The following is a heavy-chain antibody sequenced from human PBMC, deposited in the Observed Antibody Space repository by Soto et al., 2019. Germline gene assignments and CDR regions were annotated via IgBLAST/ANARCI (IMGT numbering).Heavy chain of an antibody. CDR1: GYTFTIYW. Sequence: GESLKISCQVSGYTFTIYWIGWVRQMPGKGLEWMGIIYPSDSDTRYSPSFQGQVTISADQSINTAYLQWDSLKASDTAIYYCARTTAVPNTLRSRYFFDYWGQGTLVTVSS. J-gene: IGHJ4*02. CDR3: ARTTAVPNTLRSRYFFDY. CDR2: IYPSDSDT. D-gene: IGHD4-17*01. V-gene: IGHV5-51*01.